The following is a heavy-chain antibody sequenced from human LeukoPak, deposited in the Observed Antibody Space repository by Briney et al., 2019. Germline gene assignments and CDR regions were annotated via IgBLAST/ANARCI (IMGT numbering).Heavy chain of an antibody. V-gene: IGHV4-59*01. CDR3: ARDDYDFWSGLYYMDV. J-gene: IGHJ6*03. D-gene: IGHD3-3*01. Sequence: SETLSLTCTVSGGSISSYYWSWLRQPPGKGLEWIGYIYYSGSTNYNPSLKSPVTISVDTSKNQFSLKLSSVTAADTAVYYCARDDYDFWSGLYYMDVWGKGTTVTVSS. CDR2: IYYSGST. CDR1: GGSISSYY.